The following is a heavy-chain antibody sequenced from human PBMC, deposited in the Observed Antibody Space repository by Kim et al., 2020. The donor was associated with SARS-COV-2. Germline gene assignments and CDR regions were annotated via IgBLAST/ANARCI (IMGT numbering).Heavy chain of an antibody. D-gene: IGHD2-2*01. V-gene: IGHV4-59*01. Sequence: SETLSLTCTVSGGSISRYSWRWIRQPPGKGLEWIGDTYYSGSTNYNLSLKSRVTISADTSKNQISPKRSPVTAADTAVYYCARELTDCSSTSCHGRYFDYWGQGTLVTVSS. CDR1: GGSISRYS. J-gene: IGHJ4*02. CDR3: ARELTDCSSTSCHGRYFDY. CDR2: TYYSGST.